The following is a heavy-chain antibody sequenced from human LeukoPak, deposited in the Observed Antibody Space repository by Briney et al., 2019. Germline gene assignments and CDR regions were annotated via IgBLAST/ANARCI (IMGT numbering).Heavy chain of an antibody. V-gene: IGHV1-69*01. CDR2: IIPIFGTA. CDR3: ARGPFLELLFDY. Sequence: ASVKVSCKASGGTFSSYAISWVRQAPGQGLEWMGGIIPIFGTANYAQKFQGRVTITADESTSTAYMELSSLRSGDTAVYYCARGPFLELLFDYWGQGTLVTVSS. CDR1: GGTFSSYA. J-gene: IGHJ4*02. D-gene: IGHD1-7*01.